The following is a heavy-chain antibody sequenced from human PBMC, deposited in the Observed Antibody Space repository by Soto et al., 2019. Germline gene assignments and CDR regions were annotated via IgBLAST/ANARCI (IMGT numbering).Heavy chain of an antibody. J-gene: IGHJ6*02. V-gene: IGHV3-48*02. CDR2: ISTNGRSK. Sequence: PVGSLRLSCAGSGFAFSTYMMNWVRHAPGKGLERIADISTNGRSKSYAASVRGRFTISRDNTKNSMYLQMNSLRDDDTAVYYCVRDRDLRDYYGMDVWGQGTTVTVSS. CDR1: GFAFSTYM. CDR3: VRDRDLRDYYGMDV. D-gene: IGHD3-10*01.